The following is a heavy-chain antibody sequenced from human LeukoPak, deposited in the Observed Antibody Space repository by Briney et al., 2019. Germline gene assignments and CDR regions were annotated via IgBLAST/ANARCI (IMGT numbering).Heavy chain of an antibody. CDR2: TYYRSKWYN. J-gene: IGHJ6*03. Sequence: SQTLSLTCALSGDSVSSNSAAWNWIRQSPSRGLEWLGRTYYRSKWYNDYAVSVKSRITINPDTSKNQFSLQLNSVTPEDTAVYYCARDGYYTIFGVVDYYYYYMDVWGKGTTVTVSS. CDR3: ARDGYYTIFGVVDYYYYYMDV. CDR1: GDSVSSNSAA. D-gene: IGHD3-3*01. V-gene: IGHV6-1*01.